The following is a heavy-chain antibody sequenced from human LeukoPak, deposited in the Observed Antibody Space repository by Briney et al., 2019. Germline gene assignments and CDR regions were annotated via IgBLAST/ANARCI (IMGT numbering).Heavy chain of an antibody. J-gene: IGHJ4*02. CDR2: INTIYNNI. Sequence: GGSLRLSCAASGFTFSTHSMNCVRQAPGKGLEWVSYINTIYNNINYADSVKGRFTISTDNAKNSLYLQMNSLRDEDTAVYYCARDQDWAFDYWGQGTLVTVSS. V-gene: IGHV3-48*02. D-gene: IGHD3-9*01. CDR1: GFTFSTHS. CDR3: ARDQDWAFDY.